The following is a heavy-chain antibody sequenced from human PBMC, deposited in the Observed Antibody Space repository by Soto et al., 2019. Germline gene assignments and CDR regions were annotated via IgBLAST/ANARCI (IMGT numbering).Heavy chain of an antibody. Sequence: SETLSLTRAVSGGFISSGVYSWSWIRQPPGKGLEWIGYIYHGGSTSYNPSLKSRATLFVDTSKNQFSLNLRAVTAADTAVYYCARVSAYGSVALEVWGQGTMVTVSS. CDR3: ARVSAYGSVALEV. V-gene: IGHV4-30-2*01. CDR2: IYHGGST. CDR1: GGFISSGVYS. J-gene: IGHJ3*01. D-gene: IGHD3-10*01.